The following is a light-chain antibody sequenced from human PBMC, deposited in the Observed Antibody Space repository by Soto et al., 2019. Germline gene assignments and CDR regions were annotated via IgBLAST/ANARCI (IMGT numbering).Light chain of an antibody. CDR2: EVS. CDR3: TSYTTSRIWV. V-gene: IGLV2-14*01. J-gene: IGLJ3*02. CDR1: SGDVGHYNY. Sequence: QSALTQPASVSGSPGQSITISCTRSSGDVGHYNYVSWYQQHPGKAPKLMIYEVSNRPSGVSNRFSGSKSGNTASLIISGLQAEDEADYYCTSYTTSRIWVFGGGTKLTVL.